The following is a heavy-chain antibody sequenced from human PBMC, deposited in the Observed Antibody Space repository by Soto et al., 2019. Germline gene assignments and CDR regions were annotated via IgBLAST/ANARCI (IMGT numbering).Heavy chain of an antibody. Sequence: GASVKVSCKASGYTFTTYGITWVRQAPGQGLEWMGWINTYNGKTYYAQKLQGRVTMTTDTSTSTAYMELRSLRSDDTAVYYCARGITFGGVLNGMLVCGQGTTVTVSS. V-gene: IGHV1-18*01. CDR3: ARGITFGGVLNGMLV. D-gene: IGHD3-16*01. J-gene: IGHJ6*02. CDR2: INTYNGKT. CDR1: GYTFTTYG.